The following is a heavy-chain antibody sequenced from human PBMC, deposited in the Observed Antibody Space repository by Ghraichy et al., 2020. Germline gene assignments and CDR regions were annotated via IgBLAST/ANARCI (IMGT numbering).Heavy chain of an antibody. J-gene: IGHJ6*02. CDR1: GYSISSGYY. Sequence: SETLSLTCTVSGYSISSGYYWGWIRQPPGKGLEWIGSISHSGSTNYNPSLKSRVTISIDTSKNQFSLNLRSVTAADTAVYYCARSGAAGCYYYYYGMDVWGQGTTVTVSS. CDR3: ARSGAAGCYYYYYGMDV. D-gene: IGHD6-13*01. CDR2: ISHSGST. V-gene: IGHV4-38-2*02.